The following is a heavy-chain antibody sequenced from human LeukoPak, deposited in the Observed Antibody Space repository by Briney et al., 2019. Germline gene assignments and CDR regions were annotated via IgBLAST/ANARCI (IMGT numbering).Heavy chain of an antibody. J-gene: IGHJ4*02. V-gene: IGHV1-18*01. CDR3: AREYDILTGYSQIDY. D-gene: IGHD3-9*01. CDR2: ISAYNGNT. CDR1: GYTFTSYG. Sequence: ALVKVSCKASGYTFTSYGISWVRQAPGQGLEGMGWISAYNGNTNYAQKLQGRVTMTTDTSTSTAYMELRSLRSDDTAVYYCAREYDILTGYSQIDYWGQGTLVTVSS.